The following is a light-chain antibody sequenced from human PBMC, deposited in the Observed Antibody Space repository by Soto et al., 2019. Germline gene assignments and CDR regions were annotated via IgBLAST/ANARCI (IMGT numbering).Light chain of an antibody. CDR1: QGISNY. V-gene: IGKV1-27*01. J-gene: IGKJ1*01. Sequence: DIQMTQSPSSLSASVGDRVTITCRASQGISNYLAWYQQKPGKVPKLLIYAASTLQSGVPSQFSGSGSGTDFILNISILQPADVTTYFFQVHLTFGEGTKVEIK. CDR3: QVHLT. CDR2: AAS.